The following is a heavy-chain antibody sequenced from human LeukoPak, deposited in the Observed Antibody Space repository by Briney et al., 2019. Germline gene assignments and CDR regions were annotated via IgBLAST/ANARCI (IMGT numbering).Heavy chain of an antibody. J-gene: IGHJ4*02. CDR3: ARATAGDGRTFDY. CDR1: GYTFSVYY. CDR2: INPNSGDT. D-gene: IGHD2-21*02. Sequence: ASVKVSCKASGYTFSVYYLHWVRQAPGQGLEWMGWINPNSGDTNYAQKFQGRVTMTRDTSISTADMELSRLRSDDTAVYYCARATAGDGRTFDYWGQGTLVTVSS. V-gene: IGHV1-2*02.